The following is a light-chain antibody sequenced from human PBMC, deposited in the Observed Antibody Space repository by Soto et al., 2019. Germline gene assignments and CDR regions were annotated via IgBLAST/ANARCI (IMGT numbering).Light chain of an antibody. CDR2: WAS. Sequence: DVVMTQSPDSLAVSLGERATINCKSSQSVLNTSKNQSSLAWYQHKPGQPPKLLIYWASTRESGVPDRISGSGSGTDFTLTISSLQAEDVAVYFCQQYFNTPLTFGQGTRWIS. CDR1: QSVLNTSKNQSS. CDR3: QQYFNTPLT. J-gene: IGKJ1*01. V-gene: IGKV4-1*01.